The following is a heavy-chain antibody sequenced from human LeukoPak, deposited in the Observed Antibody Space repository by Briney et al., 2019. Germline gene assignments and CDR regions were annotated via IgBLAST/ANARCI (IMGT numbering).Heavy chain of an antibody. CDR1: GYTFTGYY. Sequence: GASVKVSCKASGYTFTGYYMHWVRQAPGQGLEWMGWINPNSGGTNYALKFQGRVTMTRDTSISTAYMELSRLRSDDTAVYYCARARGKGDTSSIAAPPSYWGQGTLVTVSS. CDR3: ARARGKGDTSSIAAPPSY. V-gene: IGHV1-2*02. J-gene: IGHJ4*02. CDR2: INPNSGGT. D-gene: IGHD6-6*01.